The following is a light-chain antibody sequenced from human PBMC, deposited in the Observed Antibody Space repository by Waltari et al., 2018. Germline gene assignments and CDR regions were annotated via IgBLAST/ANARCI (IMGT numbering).Light chain of an antibody. CDR1: SSHVGRYNR. Sequence: QSALTQPPSVSGSPGQSVTISCTGTSSHVGRYNRVSWFQQPPGTAPKLMIYEVSNRPSGVPDRFSGSKSGNTASLTISGLQAEDEADYYCSSYTTRSTWVFGGGTKLTVL. CDR2: EVS. J-gene: IGLJ3*02. V-gene: IGLV2-18*02. CDR3: SSYTTRSTWV.